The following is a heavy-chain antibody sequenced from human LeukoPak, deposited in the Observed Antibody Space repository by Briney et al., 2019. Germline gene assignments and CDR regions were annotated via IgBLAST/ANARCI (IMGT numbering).Heavy chain of an antibody. V-gene: IGHV4-59*01. CDR1: GGSISSYY. CDR2: IYYSGST. D-gene: IGHD6-19*01. CDR3: ARGAAVAGFDY. J-gene: IGHJ4*02. Sequence: PSETLSLTSTVSGGSISSYYWSWIRQPPGKGLEWIGYIYYSGSTNYNPSLKSRVTISVDTSKNQFSLKLSSVTAADTAVYYCARGAAVAGFDYWGQGTLVTVSS.